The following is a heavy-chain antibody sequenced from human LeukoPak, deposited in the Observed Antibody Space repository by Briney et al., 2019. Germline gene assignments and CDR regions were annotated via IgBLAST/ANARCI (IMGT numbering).Heavy chain of an antibody. D-gene: IGHD1-26*01. CDR1: GFIFSNYA. J-gene: IGHJ4*02. CDR2: ISNSGDAT. Sequence: GGSLRLSCAGSGFIFSNYAMSWVRQAPGEGLEWVSTISNSGDATFYADAVKGRFTISRDNSKNTLYLQMYSLRAEDTAVYYCAKDVGKWESLHFFDYWGQGTLVTVSS. CDR3: AKDVGKWESLHFFDY. V-gene: IGHV3-23*01.